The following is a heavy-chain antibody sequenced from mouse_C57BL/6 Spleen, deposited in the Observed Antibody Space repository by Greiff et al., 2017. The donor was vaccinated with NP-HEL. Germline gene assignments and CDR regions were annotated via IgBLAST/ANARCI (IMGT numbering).Heavy chain of an antibody. CDR2: IWSDGST. CDR3: ARHRGYDPYAMDY. V-gene: IGHV2-6-1*01. CDR1: GFSLTSYG. J-gene: IGHJ4*01. D-gene: IGHD2-3*01. Sequence: QVQLKQSGPGLVAPSQSLSITCTVSGFSLTSYGVHWVRQPPGKGLEWLVVIWSDGSTTYNSALKSRLSISKDNSKSQVFLKMNSLQTDDTAMYYCARHRGYDPYAMDYWGQGTSVTVSS.